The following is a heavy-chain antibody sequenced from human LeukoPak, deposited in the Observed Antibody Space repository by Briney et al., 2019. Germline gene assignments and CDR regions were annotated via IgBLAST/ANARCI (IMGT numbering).Heavy chain of an antibody. CDR2: IYHSGST. CDR3: ARGALLWFGDRMEYYFDY. Sequence: SETLSLTCTVSGYSINSGYYWGWIRQPPGKGLEWIAIIYHSGSTYYNPSLKSRVTISVDTSKNQFSLKLSSMTAADTAVYYRARGALLWFGDRMEYYFDYWGQGTLLTVSS. CDR1: GYSINSGYY. J-gene: IGHJ4*02. V-gene: IGHV4-38-2*02. D-gene: IGHD3-10*01.